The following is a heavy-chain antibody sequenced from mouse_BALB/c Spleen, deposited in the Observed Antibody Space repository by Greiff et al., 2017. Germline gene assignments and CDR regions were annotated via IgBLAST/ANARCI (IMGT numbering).Heavy chain of an antibody. J-gene: IGHJ3*01. Sequence: QVQLQQPGAELVKPGAPVKLSCKASGYTFTSYWMHWVQQRPGRGLEWIGRIDPSDSDTHYNQKFKDKATLTVDKTSSTAYIQLISLTSEDSAVYYWASEQETARAAVFAYWGQGTLVTVSA. D-gene: IGHD3-2*01. CDR1: GYTFTSYW. CDR3: ASEQETARAAVFAY. CDR2: IDPSDSDT. V-gene: IGHV1-69*02.